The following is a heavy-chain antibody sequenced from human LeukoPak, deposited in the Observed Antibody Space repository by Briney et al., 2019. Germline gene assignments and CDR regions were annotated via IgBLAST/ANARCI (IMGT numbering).Heavy chain of an antibody. J-gene: IGHJ5*01. D-gene: IGHD1-14*01. CDR2: IKPNSGVT. Sequence: ASVKVSCKTSGYNFTDFYIHWVRQAPGQGLEWMGLIKPNSGVTNYAEKFQGRVTMTTETSMSTAFMELSRLRSGDTADYYCARDPPMAGTPSLDSWGQGTPVIVSS. V-gene: IGHV1-2*02. CDR1: GYNFTDFY. CDR3: ARDPPMAGTPSLDS.